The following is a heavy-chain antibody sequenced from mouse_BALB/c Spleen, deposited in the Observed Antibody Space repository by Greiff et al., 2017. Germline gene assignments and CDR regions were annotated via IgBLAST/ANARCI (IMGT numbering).Heavy chain of an antibody. CDR2: ISSGGSYT. CDR3: AREAGSSYGAY. J-gene: IGHJ3*01. D-gene: IGHD1-1*01. Sequence: EVNVVESGGDLVKPGGSLKLSCAASGFTFSSYGMSWVRQTPDKRLEWVATISSGGSYTYYPDSVKGRFTISRDNAKNTLYLQMSSLKSEDTAMYYCAREAGSSYGAYWGQGTLVTVSA. V-gene: IGHV5-6*01. CDR1: GFTFSSYG.